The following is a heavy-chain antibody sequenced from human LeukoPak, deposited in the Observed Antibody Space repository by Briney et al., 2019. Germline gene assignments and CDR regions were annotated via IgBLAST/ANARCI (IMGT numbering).Heavy chain of an antibody. CDR3: AKKKTDYSYPSSFDY. V-gene: IGHV3-30*18. Sequence: GGSLRLSCTASGFTFSTYGMHWVRQAPGKGLEWVTLISKYYSDSVKGRFTLSRDNSKNTLYLQMNSLRAEDTAVYYCAKKKTDYSYPSSFDYWGQGTLVTVSS. D-gene: IGHD4-11*01. CDR2: ISK. J-gene: IGHJ4*02. CDR1: GFTFSTYG.